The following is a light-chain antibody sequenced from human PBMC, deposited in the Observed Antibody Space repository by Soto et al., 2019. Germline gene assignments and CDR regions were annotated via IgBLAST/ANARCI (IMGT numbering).Light chain of an antibody. V-gene: IGKV3-20*01. CDR1: QSISSSY. CDR2: VAS. Sequence: EIVLTQSPGTLSLSPGERATLSCRASQSISSSYLAWYQQKPGQAPRLLIYVASSRATGIPDRFSGGGSGTEFTLTISSLQPDDFATYYCQQYNSYSRTFGQGTKVDNK. CDR3: QQYNSYSRT. J-gene: IGKJ1*01.